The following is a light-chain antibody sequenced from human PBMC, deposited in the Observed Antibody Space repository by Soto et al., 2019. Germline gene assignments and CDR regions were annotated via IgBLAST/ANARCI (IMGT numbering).Light chain of an antibody. CDR1: QGIRSE. CDR2: EES. V-gene: IGKV1-17*01. Sequence: IQMTQSPSSLSASVGDRVTITCRASQGIRSELGWYQQKPGKAPTLLIYEESTLHSGVPSRFSGSGSGTEFTLTISSLQPEDFGTYCCQQVKSYPRTFGGGTKVEIK. J-gene: IGKJ4*01. CDR3: QQVKSYPRT.